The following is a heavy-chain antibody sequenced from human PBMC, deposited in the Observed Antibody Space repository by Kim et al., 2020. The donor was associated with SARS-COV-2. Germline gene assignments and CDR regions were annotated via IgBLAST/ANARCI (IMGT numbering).Heavy chain of an antibody. J-gene: IGHJ6*04. V-gene: IGHV1-2*04. CDR1: GYTFTGYY. CDR3: ATQPKYQTRGGSINYYYGMDV. D-gene: IGHD3-10*01. CDR2: INPNSGGT. Sequence: ASVKVSCKASGYTFTGYYMHWVRQAPGQGLEWMGWINPNSGGTNYAQKFQGWVTMTRDTSISTAYMELSRLRSDDTAVYYCATQPKYQTRGGSINYYYGMDVCGEGTTVTVSS.